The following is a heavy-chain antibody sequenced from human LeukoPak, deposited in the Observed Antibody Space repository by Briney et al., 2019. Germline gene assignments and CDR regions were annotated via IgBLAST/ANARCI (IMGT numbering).Heavy chain of an antibody. Sequence: ESGPTLVNPTQTLTLTCTFSGFSLSTSGMCVGWIRQPPGKALEWLARIDWDDDKYYSTSLKTRLTISKDTSKNQVVLTMTNMDPVDTATYYCARMGDHYYDSSGPYLGAFDIWGQGTMVTVSS. J-gene: IGHJ3*02. D-gene: IGHD3-22*01. CDR1: GFSLSTSGMC. CDR2: IDWDDDK. V-gene: IGHV2-70*11. CDR3: ARMGDHYYDSSGPYLGAFDI.